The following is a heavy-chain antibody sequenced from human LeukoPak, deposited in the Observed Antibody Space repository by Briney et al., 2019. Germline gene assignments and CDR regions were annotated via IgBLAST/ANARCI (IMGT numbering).Heavy chain of an antibody. Sequence: ASVKVSCKASGYTFTSYDINWVRQATGRGLEWMGWMNPNSGNTGYAQKFQGRVTMTRNTSISTAFMKLSSLRSEDTAVYYCARRNTIMVAGLDYWGQGTLVTVSS. CDR2: MNPNSGNT. J-gene: IGHJ4*02. D-gene: IGHD5-24*01. V-gene: IGHV1-8*01. CDR1: GYTFTSYD. CDR3: ARRNTIMVAGLDY.